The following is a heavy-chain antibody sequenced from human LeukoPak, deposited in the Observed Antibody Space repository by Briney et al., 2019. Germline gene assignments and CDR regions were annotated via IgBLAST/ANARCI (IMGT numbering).Heavy chain of an antibody. D-gene: IGHD3-10*01. V-gene: IGHV3-23*01. CDR2: ISGSGGST. J-gene: IGHJ4*02. CDR3: AKVMTRNMVRAVPPSDY. Sequence: GGSLILACAASGFTFSSYAMSWVRQAPGKGLEWVSAISGSGGSTYYADSVKGRLTISRDNSKNTLYLQMNSLSGEDTAVYYCAKVMTRNMVRAVPPSDYWGQGNLVTVSS. CDR1: GFTFSSYA.